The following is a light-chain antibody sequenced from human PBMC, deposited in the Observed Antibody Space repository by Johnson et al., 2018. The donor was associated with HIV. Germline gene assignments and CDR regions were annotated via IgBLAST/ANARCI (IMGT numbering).Light chain of an antibody. J-gene: IGLJ1*01. CDR1: SSNIGNNY. V-gene: IGLV1-51*01. CDR3: GTWDSSLSARYV. CDR2: DNS. Sequence: QSVLTQPPSVSAAPGQKVTISCSGSSSNIGNNYVSWYQQVPGAAPKLLIYDNSKRPSGIPDRFSGSKSGTSATLGITGLQTGDEADYYCGTWDSSLSARYVFGTVTKVTV.